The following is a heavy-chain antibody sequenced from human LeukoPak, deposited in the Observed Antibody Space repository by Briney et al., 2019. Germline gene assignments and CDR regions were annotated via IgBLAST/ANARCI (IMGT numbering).Heavy chain of an antibody. V-gene: IGHV3-74*01. D-gene: IGHD3-3*01. CDR2: INGDGSTT. Sequence: GGSLRLSCAASGFTFSSYWMHWVRQATGKGLVWVSRINGDGSTTAYADSVKGRFTISRDNAKNTLYLQMNSLRAEDTAVYYCARDRPRLRSLEWSGQDYWGQGTLVTVSS. J-gene: IGHJ4*02. CDR1: GFTFSSYW. CDR3: ARDRPRLRSLEWSGQDY.